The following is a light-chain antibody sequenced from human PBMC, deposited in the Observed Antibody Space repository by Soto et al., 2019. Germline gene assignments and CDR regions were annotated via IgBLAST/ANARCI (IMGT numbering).Light chain of an antibody. CDR1: QRIRTY. CDR2: HAS. J-gene: IGKJ5*01. V-gene: IGKV3-11*01. Sequence: EIVLTQSPATLSLSPGERATLSCRASQRIRTYLAWYQQKSDQAPRLLSYHASNRATVVLARFSGSGSGTDFAIPISSLEPEAVAVFYCLPRSDWPITFGQGKRLE. CDR3: LPRSDWPIT.